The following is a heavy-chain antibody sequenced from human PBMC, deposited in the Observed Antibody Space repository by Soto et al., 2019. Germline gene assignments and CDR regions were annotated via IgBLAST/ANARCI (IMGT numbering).Heavy chain of an antibody. J-gene: IGHJ4*02. D-gene: IGHD6-6*01. CDR1: GGSFSGYY. CDR3: AREAAARPGDY. CDR2: INHSGST. V-gene: IGHV4-34*01. Sequence: SETLSLTCAVYGGSFSGYYWSCIRQPPGKGLEWIGEINHSGSTNYNPSLKSRVTISVDTSKNQFSLKLSSVTAADTAVYYCAREAAARPGDYWGQGTLVTVSS.